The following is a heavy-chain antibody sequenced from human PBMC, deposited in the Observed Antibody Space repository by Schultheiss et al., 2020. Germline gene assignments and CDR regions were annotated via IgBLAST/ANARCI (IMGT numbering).Heavy chain of an antibody. Sequence: GGSLILSCAASGFTFSNAWMSWVRQAPGKGLEWVGRIKSKTDGGTTDYAAPVKGRFTISRDDSKNTLYLQMNSLKTEDTAVYYCTTHRIFTVTTFPWYLSTRDYYYYGMDVWGQGTTVTVSS. CDR3: TTHRIFTVTTFPWYLSTRDYYYYGMDV. D-gene: IGHD4-17*01. CDR2: IKSKTDGGTT. V-gene: IGHV3-15*01. J-gene: IGHJ6*02. CDR1: GFTFSNAW.